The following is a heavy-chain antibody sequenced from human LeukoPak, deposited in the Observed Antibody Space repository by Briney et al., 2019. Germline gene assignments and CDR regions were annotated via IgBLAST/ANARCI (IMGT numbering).Heavy chain of an antibody. J-gene: IGHJ4*02. CDR3: ARLNYYDTSGYYKSFDY. V-gene: IGHV4-59*12. Sequence: SETLSLTCTVSGGSISSYYWSWIRQPPGKGLKWIGYIYYSGSTYYSTSLKSRVTISVDTSKNLFSLKLSSVTAADTAVYFCARLNYYDTSGYYKSFDYWGQGTLVTVSS. CDR1: GGSISSYY. D-gene: IGHD3-22*01. CDR2: IYYSGST.